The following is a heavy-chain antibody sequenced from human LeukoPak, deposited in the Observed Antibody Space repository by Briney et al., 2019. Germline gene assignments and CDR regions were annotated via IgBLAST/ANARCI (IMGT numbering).Heavy chain of an antibody. V-gene: IGHV3-20*04. CDR3: ARDRLSPSFSVSHFDL. CDR2: INYNGAIT. Sequence: GGSLRLSCATSGFTFVDYGLSWARRAPGKGLEWLCAINYNGAITDYADSVKGRFTISRDNAKNSLYLRMDSLRAEDTALYYCARDRLSPSFSVSHFDLWGQGTLVTVSS. CDR1: GFTFVDYG. D-gene: IGHD3-3*02. J-gene: IGHJ4*02.